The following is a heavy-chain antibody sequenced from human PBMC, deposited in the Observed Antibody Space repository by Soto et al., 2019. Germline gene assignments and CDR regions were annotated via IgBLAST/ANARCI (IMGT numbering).Heavy chain of an antibody. V-gene: IGHV5-10-1*01. J-gene: IGHJ6*02. D-gene: IGHD2-15*01. CDR1: GYSFTSYW. CDR2: IDPSDSYT. Sequence: PGESLKISCKGSGYSFTSYWISWVRQMPGKGLEWMGRIDPSDSYTNYSPSFQGHVTISADKSISTAYLQWSSLKASDTAMYYCASTIGRDGYNYYGMEVWGRGTTVTVSS. CDR3: ASTIGRDGYNYYGMEV.